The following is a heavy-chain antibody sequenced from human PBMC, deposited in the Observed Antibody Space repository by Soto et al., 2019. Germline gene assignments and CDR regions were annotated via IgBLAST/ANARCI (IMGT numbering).Heavy chain of an antibody. CDR2: IFYSGST. D-gene: IGHD3-10*01. V-gene: IGHV4-59*01. Sequence: QVQLQESGPGLVKPSETLSLTCTVSGGSISSYSWSWIRQPPGKGLEWIGYIFYSGSTNYNPSLKSRVTISVDTSKNQFSLKLSSVTAADTAVYYCARDLRLTMVRGVFNWFDPWGQGTLVTVSS. J-gene: IGHJ5*02. CDR1: GGSISSYS. CDR3: ARDLRLTMVRGVFNWFDP.